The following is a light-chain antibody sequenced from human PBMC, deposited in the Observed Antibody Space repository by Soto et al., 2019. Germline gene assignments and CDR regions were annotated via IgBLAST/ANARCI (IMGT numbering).Light chain of an antibody. V-gene: IGKV1-5*03. Sequence: DIQMTQSPSTLSSSVGDRVTITCRARHSISVWLAWYQQKPGKAPKLLIYQASTLESGVPSRFSGRGSGTDFTLTISSLQPDDFATYYCQQYYTYPYTFGQGTKLEIK. CDR1: HSISVW. CDR3: QQYYTYPYT. J-gene: IGKJ2*01. CDR2: QAS.